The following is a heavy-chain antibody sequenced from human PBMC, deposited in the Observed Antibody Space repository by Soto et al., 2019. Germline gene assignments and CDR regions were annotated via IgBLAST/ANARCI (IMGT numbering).Heavy chain of an antibody. V-gene: IGHV1-69*02. D-gene: IGHD4-17*01. CDR2: INPILGIA. CDR1: GGTFSSYT. Sequence: QVQLVQSGAEVKKPGSSVKVSCKASGGTFSSYTISWVRQAPGQGLEWMGRINPILGIANYAQKFQGRVTITADKSTSTAYMELSSLRSEDTAVYYCAKLPDSTVERWGQGTLVTVSS. CDR3: AKLPDSTVER. J-gene: IGHJ4*02.